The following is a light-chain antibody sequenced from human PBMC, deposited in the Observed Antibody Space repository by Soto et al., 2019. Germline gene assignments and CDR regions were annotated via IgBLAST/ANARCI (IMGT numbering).Light chain of an antibody. CDR3: SSYTNIRTLL. CDR2: GVS. V-gene: IGLV2-14*01. J-gene: IGLJ3*02. CDR1: SSDVGGYNY. Sequence: QSALTQPASVSGAPGQSITISCTGTSSDVGGYNYVSWHQQHPGRAPKLIIYGVSNRPSGVSIRFSGSNSGNTASLTISGLQAEDEADYYCSSYTNIRTLLFGGGTKLTVL.